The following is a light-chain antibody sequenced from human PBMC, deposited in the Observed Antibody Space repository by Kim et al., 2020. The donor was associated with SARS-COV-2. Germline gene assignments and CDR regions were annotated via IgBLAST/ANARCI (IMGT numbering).Light chain of an antibody. V-gene: IGKV1-5*03. CDR1: QSISNW. CDR3: QQYNTYSHT. J-gene: IGKJ2*01. Sequence: SAFVGDRVTITCRASQSISNWLAWFQKKPGKAPKLLIYKASSLESGVPSRFSGSGSRTEFTLTISSLQPDDFATYYCQQYNTYSHTFGQGTKLEI. CDR2: KAS.